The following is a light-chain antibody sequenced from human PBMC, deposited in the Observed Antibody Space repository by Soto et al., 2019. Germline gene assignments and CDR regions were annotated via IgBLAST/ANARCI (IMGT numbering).Light chain of an antibody. CDR1: QTISSW. J-gene: IGKJ1*01. CDR2: KAY. Sequence: DIQITQSPSTLSASLGDRVPITFRASQTISSWLACYQHKLGIARECMIFKAYSLESGVPLRVSGSGSGIEFTLTISSLQPDDFATYYCQQYDSSSRTIGQGTKV. CDR3: QQYDSSSRT. V-gene: IGKV1-5*03.